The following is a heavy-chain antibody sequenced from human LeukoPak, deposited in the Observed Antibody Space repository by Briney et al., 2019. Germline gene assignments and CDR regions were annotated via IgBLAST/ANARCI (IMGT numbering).Heavy chain of an antibody. Sequence: GGSLRLSCAASGFTVSSNYMSWVRQAPGKGLEWVSVIYSGGSTYYADSVKGRFTISRDNSKNTLYLQMNSLRAEDTAVYYCAKDPSRLVTFIDYWGQGTLVTVSS. CDR1: GFTVSSNY. V-gene: IGHV3-66*01. D-gene: IGHD3-9*01. J-gene: IGHJ4*02. CDR2: IYSGGST. CDR3: AKDPSRLVTFIDY.